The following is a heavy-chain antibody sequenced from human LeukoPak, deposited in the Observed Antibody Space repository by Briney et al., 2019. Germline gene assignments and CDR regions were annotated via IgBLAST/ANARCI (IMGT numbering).Heavy chain of an antibody. J-gene: IGHJ3*02. D-gene: IGHD4-17*01. V-gene: IGHV3-66*01. CDR1: GFTVSSNY. CDR2: IYSGGST. CDR3: AREWSPTVPGAFDI. Sequence: PGGSLRLSCAASGFTVSSNYMSWVRQAPGKGLEWVSVIYSGGSTYYADSVKGRFTISRDNSKNTLYLQMNSLRAEDTAVYYCAREWSPTVPGAFDIWGQGTMVTVSS.